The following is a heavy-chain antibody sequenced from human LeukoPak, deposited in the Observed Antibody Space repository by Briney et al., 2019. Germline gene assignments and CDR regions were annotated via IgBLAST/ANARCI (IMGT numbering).Heavy chain of an antibody. V-gene: IGHV1-46*02. CDR2: INPSGGST. CDR1: GYTFNNHY. CDR3: ARQGTFSSAIGMGY. J-gene: IGHJ4*02. Sequence: ASVKVSCKASGYTFNNHYMYWVRQAPGQGLEWMGVINPSGGSTSYAQKFQGRVTMARDTSTRTVYMEVNSLRSEDTAVYYCARQGTFSSAIGMGYWGQGTLVTVSS. D-gene: IGHD6-19*01.